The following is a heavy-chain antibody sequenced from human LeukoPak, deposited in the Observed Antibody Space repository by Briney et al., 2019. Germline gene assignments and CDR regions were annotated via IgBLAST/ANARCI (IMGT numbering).Heavy chain of an antibody. CDR2: IIPILGIA. J-gene: IGHJ4*02. D-gene: IGHD5-18*01. CDR1: GGTFSSYA. CDR3: AKDPGYSFGHGLDC. Sequence: ASVKVSCKASGGTFSSYAISWVRQAPGQGLEWMGRIIPILGIANYAQKFQGRVTITADKSTSTAYMELSSLRAEDTAVYYCAKDPGYSFGHGLDCWGQGTLVTVSS. V-gene: IGHV1-69*04.